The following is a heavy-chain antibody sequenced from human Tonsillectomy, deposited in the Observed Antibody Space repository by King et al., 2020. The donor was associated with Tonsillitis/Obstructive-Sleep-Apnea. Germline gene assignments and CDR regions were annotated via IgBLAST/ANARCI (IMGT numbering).Heavy chain of an antibody. V-gene: IGHV3-30*01. CDR2: ISYTGSST. D-gene: IGHD4-17*01. J-gene: IGHJ5*02. CDR1: GFTFSRCA. Sequence: VQLVESGGGVVQPGRSLRLSCAASGFTFSRCAMHWVRQAPGKGLEWVAVISYTGSSTYYADFVKGRFPISRDNSKNTLYLQINSLGAEDTAVYYCARDPFGGDPDGGWFDPWGQGTLVTVSS. CDR3: ARDPFGGDPDGGWFDP.